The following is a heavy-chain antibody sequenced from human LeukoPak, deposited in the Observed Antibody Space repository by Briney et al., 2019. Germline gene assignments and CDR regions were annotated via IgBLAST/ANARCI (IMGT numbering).Heavy chain of an antibody. CDR2: IYYSGST. J-gene: IGHJ4*02. Sequence: SETLSLTCTVSGGSISSSSYSWGWIRQPPGKGLEWIGSIYYSGSTYYNPSLKSRVTISVDTSKNQFSLKLSSVTAADTAVYYCARLLPTYYDFWSGYRPGYYFDYWGQGTLVTVSS. D-gene: IGHD3-3*01. CDR3: ARLLPTYYDFWSGYRPGYYFDY. V-gene: IGHV4-39*01. CDR1: GGSISSSSYS.